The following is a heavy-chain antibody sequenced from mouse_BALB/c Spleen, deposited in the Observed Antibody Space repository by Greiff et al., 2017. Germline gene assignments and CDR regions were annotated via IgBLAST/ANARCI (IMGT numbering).Heavy chain of an antibody. CDR1: GFTFSSYA. CDR2: ISSGGSYT. V-gene: IGHV5-9-4*01. D-gene: IGHD2-1*01. Sequence: EVKVVESGGGLVKPGGSLKLSCAASGFTFSSYAMSWVRQSPEKRLEWVAEISSGGSYTYYPDTVTGRFTISRDNAKNTLYLEMSSLRSEDTAMYYCARAYGNGAMDYWGQGTSVTVSS. J-gene: IGHJ4*01. CDR3: ARAYGNGAMDY.